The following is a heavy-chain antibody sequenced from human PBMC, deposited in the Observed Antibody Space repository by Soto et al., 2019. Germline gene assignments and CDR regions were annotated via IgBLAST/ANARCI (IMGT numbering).Heavy chain of an antibody. V-gene: IGHV1-8*01. J-gene: IGHJ5*02. CDR1: GYTITSHD. CDR3: ASDMSTP. D-gene: IGHD3-16*01. CDR2: MNPNSGHT. Sequence: QVQLVQSGAEVNKPGASVKVSCKASGYTITSHDINWMRQTTGQGLEWMGWMNPNSGHTNYAQNFQGRVTRTRDTSISTAYMELTNLRSEDSAIYYCASDMSTPWGQGTLVTVSS.